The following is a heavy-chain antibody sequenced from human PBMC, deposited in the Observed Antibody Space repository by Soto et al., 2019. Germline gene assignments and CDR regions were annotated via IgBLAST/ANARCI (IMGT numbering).Heavy chain of an antibody. D-gene: IGHD3-10*01. Sequence: ASVKVSCRASGYTFTGHYMHWVRQVSGRRLEFLGWLKPDNGGTYYAPKFQGRVTFTRDTSKTTAYMEMSGLQSDDTAVYFCARDLCPLGSGSPCPTFGMDLWGQGTTVTVSS. CDR2: LKPDNGGT. J-gene: IGHJ6*02. CDR1: GYTFTGHY. CDR3: ARDLCPLGSGSPCPTFGMDL. V-gene: IGHV1-2*02.